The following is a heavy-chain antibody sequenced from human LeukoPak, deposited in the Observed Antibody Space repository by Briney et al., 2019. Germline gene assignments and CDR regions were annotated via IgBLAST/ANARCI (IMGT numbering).Heavy chain of an antibody. CDR2: IYWNDGK. V-gene: IGHV2-5*01. Sequence: SGPTLVKPTQTLTLTCTFSGFSLSTSGVGVGLIRRPPGKALGWLALIYWNDGKRYRPSLKSRLTITKDTSKNQVVLTMTNMDPVDTATYYCAHRRFLDSSGYFDYWGQGTLVTVSS. J-gene: IGHJ4*02. CDR1: GFSLSTSGVG. CDR3: AHRRFLDSSGYFDY. D-gene: IGHD3-22*01.